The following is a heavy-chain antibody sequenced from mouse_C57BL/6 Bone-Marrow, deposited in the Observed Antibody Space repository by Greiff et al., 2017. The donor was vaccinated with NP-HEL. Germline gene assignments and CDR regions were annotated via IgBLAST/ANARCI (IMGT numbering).Heavy chain of an antibody. CDR3: ARWDYYGMYFDV. D-gene: IGHD1-1*01. V-gene: IGHV1-75*01. Sequence: VKLQESGPELVKPGASVKISCKASGYTFTDYYINWVKQRPGQGLEWIGWIFPGSGSTSYNEKFKGKATLTVDKSSSTAYMLLSSLTSEDSAVYFCARWDYYGMYFDVWGTGTTVTVSS. CDR2: IFPGSGST. J-gene: IGHJ1*03. CDR1: GYTFTDYY.